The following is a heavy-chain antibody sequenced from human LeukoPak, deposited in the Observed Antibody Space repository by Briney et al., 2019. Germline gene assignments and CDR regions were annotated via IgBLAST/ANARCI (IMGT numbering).Heavy chain of an antibody. J-gene: IGHJ4*02. V-gene: IGHV3-48*02. CDR2: ISSSSSSAT. D-gene: IGHD2-15*01. CDR1: GFTFSRFG. Sequence: PGGSLRLSCAASGFTFSRFGMNWVRQAPGKGLEWISYISSSSSSATYYADSVKGRFTISRDNAKNSLYLQMSSLRDEDTAVYYCAQKGGTDHWGQGTLVTVSS. CDR3: AQKGGTDH.